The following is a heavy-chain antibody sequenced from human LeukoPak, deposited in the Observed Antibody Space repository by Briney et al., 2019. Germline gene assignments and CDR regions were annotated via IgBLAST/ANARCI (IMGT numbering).Heavy chain of an antibody. D-gene: IGHD5-24*01. J-gene: IGHJ4*02. CDR1: GGSFSGYY. CDR3: ARRRRWLGISYYFDY. CDR2: INHSGST. Sequence: SETLSLTCAVYGGSFSGYYWSWIRQPPGKGLEWIGEINHSGSTNYNPSLKSRVTISVDTSKNQFSLKLSSVTAADTAEYYCARRRRWLGISYYFDYWGQGALVTVSS. V-gene: IGHV4-34*01.